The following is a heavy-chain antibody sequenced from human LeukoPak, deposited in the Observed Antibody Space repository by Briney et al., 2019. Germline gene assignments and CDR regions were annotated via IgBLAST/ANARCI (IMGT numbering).Heavy chain of an antibody. V-gene: IGHV3-53*01. Sequence: PGGSLRLSCAASGFTVSSNYMSWVRQAPGKGLEWVSVIYSGGSTYYADSVKGRFTISRDNSKNTLYLQVNSLRAKDTAVYYCARGTSDDYYGSGSVWFDYWGQGTLVTVSS. CDR1: GFTVSSNY. J-gene: IGHJ4*02. CDR3: ARGTSDDYYGSGSVWFDY. D-gene: IGHD3-10*01. CDR2: IYSGGST.